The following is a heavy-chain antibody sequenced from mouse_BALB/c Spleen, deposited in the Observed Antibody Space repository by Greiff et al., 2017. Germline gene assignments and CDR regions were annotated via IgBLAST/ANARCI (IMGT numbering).Heavy chain of an antibody. D-gene: IGHD1-1*01. CDR3: ARALHYGSSWFAY. CDR2: ISDGGSYT. V-gene: IGHV5-4*02. J-gene: IGHJ3*01. Sequence: EVQVVESGGGLVKPGGSLKLSCAASGFTFSDYYMYWVRQTPEKRLEWVATISDGGSYTYYPDSVKGRFTISRDNAKNNLYLQMSSLKSEDTAMYYCARALHYGSSWFAYWGQGTLVTVSA. CDR1: GFTFSDYY.